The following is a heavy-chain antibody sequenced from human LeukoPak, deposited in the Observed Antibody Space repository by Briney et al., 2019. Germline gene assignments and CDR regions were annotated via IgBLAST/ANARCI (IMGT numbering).Heavy chain of an antibody. J-gene: IGHJ4*02. CDR1: GGSISNNNYY. CDR3: ARQCYVLTGYTYGLHYFDY. V-gene: IGHV4-39*01. Sequence: SETLSLTCTVSGGSISNNNYYWGWIRQPPGKGLEWIGSIYYSGSTYCNPSLKSRVTISVDTSKNQFSLKLSSVTAADTAVYYCARQCYVLTGYTYGLHYFDYWGEGTLVTVSS. CDR2: IYYSGST. D-gene: IGHD5-18*01.